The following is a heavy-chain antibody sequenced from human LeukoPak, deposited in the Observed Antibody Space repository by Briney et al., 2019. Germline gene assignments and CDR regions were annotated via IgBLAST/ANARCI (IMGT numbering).Heavy chain of an antibody. CDR3: ARERVSSSSGMDV. CDR1: GFTFSSYS. Sequence: PGRSLRLSCAASGFTFSSYSMNWVRQAPGKGLEWVSSISSSSSYIYYADSVKGRFTISRDNAKNSLYLQMNSLRAEDTAVYYCARERVSSSSGMDVWGQGTTVTVSS. V-gene: IGHV3-21*01. J-gene: IGHJ6*02. D-gene: IGHD6-13*01. CDR2: ISSSSSYI.